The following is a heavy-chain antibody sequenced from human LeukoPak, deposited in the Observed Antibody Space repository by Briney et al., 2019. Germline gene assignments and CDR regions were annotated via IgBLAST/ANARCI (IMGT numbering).Heavy chain of an antibody. Sequence: GGSLRLSCAVSGLTFSSSWMDWVRQAPGKGLEWVASINPDGNKKYSADSVKGRFTISRDNAENSLYLQMNSLRVEVTAFYYCARDLAYSRLDYWGQGMLVTVSS. V-gene: IGHV3-7*01. J-gene: IGHJ4*02. CDR3: ARDLAYSRLDY. CDR2: INPDGNKK. CDR1: GLTFSSSW. D-gene: IGHD5-18*01.